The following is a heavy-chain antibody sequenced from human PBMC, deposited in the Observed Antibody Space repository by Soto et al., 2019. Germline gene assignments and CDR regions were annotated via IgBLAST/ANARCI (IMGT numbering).Heavy chain of an antibody. CDR2: IYYSGST. J-gene: IGHJ5*02. D-gene: IGHD3-3*01. CDR3: ARQAPYDFWSVARWFDP. V-gene: IGHV4-39*01. CDR1: GGSISSSSYY. Sequence: SETLSLTCTVSGGSISSSSYYWGWIRQPPGKGLEWIGSIYYSGSTYYNPSLKSRVTISVDTSKNQFSLKLSSVTAADTAVYYCARQAPYDFWSVARWFDPWGQGTLVTVS.